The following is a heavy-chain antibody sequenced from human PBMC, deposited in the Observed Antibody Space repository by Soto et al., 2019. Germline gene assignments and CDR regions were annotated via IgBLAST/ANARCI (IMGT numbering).Heavy chain of an antibody. V-gene: IGHV1-46*01. CDR1: GDTLTRHH. Sequence: ASVKVSCKASGDTLTRHHIHWMRQAPGQGLEWVGKIDPNGGSTIYAQKFQDGVIMTRDTSTRTVYMELGSLQSDDTAVYYCAVSVEAPAIPTFDTGGQGALVTVS. CDR2: IDPNGGST. J-gene: IGHJ4*02. D-gene: IGHD6-19*01. CDR3: AVSVEAPAIPTFDT.